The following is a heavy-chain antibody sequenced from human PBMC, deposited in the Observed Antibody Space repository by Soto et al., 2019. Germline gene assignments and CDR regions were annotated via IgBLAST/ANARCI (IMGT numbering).Heavy chain of an antibody. CDR2: ISAYNGNT. D-gene: IGHD1-7*01. V-gene: IGHV1-18*04. CDR3: AREPELGWFDP. J-gene: IGHJ5*02. Sequence: ASAKVSCTASGYTFTSYGISWVRQAPGQGLEWMGWISAYNGNTNYAQKLQGRVTMTTDTSTSTAYMELRSLRSDDTAVYYCAREPELGWFDPWGQGTLVTVSS. CDR1: GYTFTSYG.